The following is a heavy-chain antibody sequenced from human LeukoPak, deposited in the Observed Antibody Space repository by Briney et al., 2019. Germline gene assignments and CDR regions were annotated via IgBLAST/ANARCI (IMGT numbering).Heavy chain of an antibody. Sequence: GGSLRLSCAASGFTFSSYWMHWVRQAPGKGLVWVSRIDNEGSSTSYADSVKGRFTISRDNAKNRLYVQMNSLRVEDTAVYYCATGSGLWSPDYWGQGTLVTVSS. D-gene: IGHD5-18*01. CDR3: ATGSGLWSPDY. V-gene: IGHV3-74*01. CDR2: IDNEGSST. J-gene: IGHJ4*02. CDR1: GFTFSSYW.